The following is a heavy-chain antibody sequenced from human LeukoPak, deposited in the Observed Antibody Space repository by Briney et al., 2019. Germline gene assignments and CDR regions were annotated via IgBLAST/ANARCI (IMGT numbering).Heavy chain of an antibody. Sequence: GRSLRLSCAASGFTFSNYGMHWVRQAPGKGLEWVAVISFDESNRYYADSVKGRFTLSRDNSKNTLYLQMNSLRAEDTAVYYCVKGGIFERFTMIVVVDPFDYWGQGTLVTVSS. CDR2: ISFDESNR. CDR1: GFTFSNYG. J-gene: IGHJ4*02. D-gene: IGHD3-22*01. V-gene: IGHV3-30*18. CDR3: VKGGIFERFTMIVVVDPFDY.